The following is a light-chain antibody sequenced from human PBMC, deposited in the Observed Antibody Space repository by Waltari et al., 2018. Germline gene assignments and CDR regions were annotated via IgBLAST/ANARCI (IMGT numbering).Light chain of an antibody. CDR3: QQCSDWPRYT. V-gene: IGKV3-11*01. Sequence: EIVLTQSPATLSLSPGERATLSCRASQSVRNYLAWYQQKPGQAPRLLIYDSSNRANGIPARFSGSGSGTDFTLTISSLEPEDFVLYYCQQCSDWPRYTFGQGTKLEIK. CDR2: DSS. CDR1: QSVRNY. J-gene: IGKJ2*01.